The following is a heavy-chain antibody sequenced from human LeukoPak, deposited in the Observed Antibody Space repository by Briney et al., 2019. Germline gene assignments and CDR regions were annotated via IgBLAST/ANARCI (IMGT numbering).Heavy chain of an antibody. V-gene: IGHV4-39*07. CDR2: LYYSGSA. D-gene: IGHD5-12*01. J-gene: IGHJ5*02. Sequence: SETLSLTCTVSGGSTSSNNYYWGWIRQPPGKGLEWIGSLYYSGSAYYNPSLKSRVTISVDTSKNQFSLKLSSVTAADTAVYYCARRRGYSGYVSFGNWFDPWGQGTLVTVSS. CDR3: ARRRGYSGYVSFGNWFDP. CDR1: GGSTSSNNYY.